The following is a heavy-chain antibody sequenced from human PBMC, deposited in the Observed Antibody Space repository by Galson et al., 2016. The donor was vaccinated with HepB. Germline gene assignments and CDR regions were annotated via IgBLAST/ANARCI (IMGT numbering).Heavy chain of an antibody. CDR2: ISGSRGSI. J-gene: IGHJ6*02. CDR3: AKGGTPDDQTINYAMDV. V-gene: IGHV3-23*01. CDR1: GFTFSSYA. Sequence: SLRLSCAASGFTFSSYAMNWVRQAPGKGLEWVSVISGSRGSIFYADSVKGRFTISRDNSKNTLYLQMNSLRAEDTAADYCAKGGTPDDQTINYAMDVWGQGTTVTVSS. D-gene: IGHD2-15*01.